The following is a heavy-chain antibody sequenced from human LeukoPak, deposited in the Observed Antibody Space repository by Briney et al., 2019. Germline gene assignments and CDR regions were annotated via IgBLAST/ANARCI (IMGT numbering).Heavy chain of an antibody. CDR2: IIPIFGTT. J-gene: IGHJ5*02. D-gene: IGHD2-2*01. V-gene: IGHV1-69*06. CDR1: GCTFSSYA. CDR3: ARRGASHNNWFDP. Sequence: SVKVSCKASGCTFSSYAISWVRQAPGQGLEWMGGIIPIFGTTNYAQKFQGRVTITADTSTSTAYMELSSLRSDDTAVYYCARRGASHNNWFDPCGQRTLVTVSS.